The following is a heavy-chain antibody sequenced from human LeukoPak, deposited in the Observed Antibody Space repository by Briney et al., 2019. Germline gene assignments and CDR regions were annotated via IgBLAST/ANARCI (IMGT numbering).Heavy chain of an antibody. Sequence: PGGSLRLSCAASGFTFSSYSMNWVRQAPGKGLEWVSTISGSGGSTYYADSVKGRFTISRDNSRNTLYLQMNSLRAEDTAVYYCATISGGHESGGYYYYWGQGTLVTVSS. CDR1: GFTFSSYS. D-gene: IGHD3-22*01. J-gene: IGHJ4*02. V-gene: IGHV3-23*01. CDR2: ISGSGGST. CDR3: ATISGGHESGGYYYY.